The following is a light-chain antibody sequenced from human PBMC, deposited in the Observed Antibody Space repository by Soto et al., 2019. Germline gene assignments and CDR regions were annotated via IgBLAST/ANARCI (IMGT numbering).Light chain of an antibody. J-gene: IGLJ3*02. CDR1: SSNIGAGYD. CDR2: GNS. CDR3: QSYDSSLSGWV. V-gene: IGLV1-40*01. Sequence: QSVLTQPPSVSGAPGQRVTISCTGSSSNIGAGYDVHWYQQLPGTAPKFLIYGNSNRPSGVPDRFSGSKSGTSASLAITGLQAEDDADYYCQSYDSSLSGWVFGGGTQLTVL.